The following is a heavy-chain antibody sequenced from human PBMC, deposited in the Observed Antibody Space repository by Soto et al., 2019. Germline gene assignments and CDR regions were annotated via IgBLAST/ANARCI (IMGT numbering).Heavy chain of an antibody. CDR1: GFTFSSYA. CDR3: ARASNENPDWAAAAGTGHFYYGMDV. D-gene: IGHD6-13*01. CDR2: ISYDGSNK. J-gene: IGHJ6*02. Sequence: QVQLVESGGGVVQPGRSLRLSCAASGFTFSSYAMHWVRQAPGKGLEWVAVISYDGSNKYYADSVKGRFTISRDNSKNTLYRQMNSLRAEDTAVYYCARASNENPDWAAAAGTGHFYYGMDVWGQGTTVTVSS. V-gene: IGHV3-30-3*01.